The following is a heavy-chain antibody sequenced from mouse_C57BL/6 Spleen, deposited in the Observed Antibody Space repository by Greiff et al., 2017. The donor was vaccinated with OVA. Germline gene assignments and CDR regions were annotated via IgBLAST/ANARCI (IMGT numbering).Heavy chain of an antibody. Sequence: QVQLQQSGPELVKPGASVKISCKASGYAFSSSWMNWVKQRPGKGLEWIGRIYPGDGDTNYNGKFKGKATLTADKSSSTAYMQLSSLTSEDSAVYFCAMRGGNYDWFAYWGQGTLVTVSA. V-gene: IGHV1-82*01. CDR1: GYAFSSSW. CDR2: IYPGDGDT. D-gene: IGHD2-1*01. J-gene: IGHJ3*01. CDR3: AMRGGNYDWFAY.